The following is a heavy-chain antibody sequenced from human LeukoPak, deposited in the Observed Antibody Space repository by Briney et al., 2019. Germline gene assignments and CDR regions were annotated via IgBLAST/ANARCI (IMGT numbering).Heavy chain of an antibody. J-gene: IGHJ6*03. CDR2: INPNSGGT. Sequence: ASVKVSCKASGYTFTGYYMHWVRQALGQGLEWMGWINPNSGGTNYAQKFQGRVTMTRDTSISTAYMELSRLRSDDTAVYYCARVRRHDYYDSSGYYYYYYMDVWGKGTTVTVSS. V-gene: IGHV1-2*02. CDR1: GYTFTGYY. CDR3: ARVRRHDYYDSSGYYYYYYMDV. D-gene: IGHD3-22*01.